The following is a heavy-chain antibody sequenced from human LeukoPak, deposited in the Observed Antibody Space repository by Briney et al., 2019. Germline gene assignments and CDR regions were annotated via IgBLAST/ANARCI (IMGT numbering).Heavy chain of an antibody. D-gene: IGHD4-23*01. V-gene: IGHV1-2*02. CDR2: INPNSGGT. Sequence: ASVKVSCKASGYTFTGYYMHWVRQAPGQGLEWMGWINPNSGGTNYAQKLQGRVTMTTDTSTSTAYMELRSLRSDDTAVYYCARDLDYGGNHAEYFQHWGQGTLVTVSS. CDR3: ARDLDYGGNHAEYFQH. J-gene: IGHJ1*01. CDR1: GYTFTGYY.